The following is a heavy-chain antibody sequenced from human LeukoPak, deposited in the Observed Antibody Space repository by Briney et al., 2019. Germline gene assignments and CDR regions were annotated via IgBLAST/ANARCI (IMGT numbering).Heavy chain of an antibody. J-gene: IGHJ4*02. Sequence: ASVKVSCKASGYTFTSYYMHWARQAPGQGLEWMGIINPSGGSTSYAQKFQGRVTMTRDTSTSTVYMELSSLRSEDTAVYYCARGCYDILTGYCFDYWGQGTLVTVSS. CDR2: INPSGGST. CDR1: GYTFTSYY. V-gene: IGHV1-46*03. D-gene: IGHD3-9*01. CDR3: ARGCYDILTGYCFDY.